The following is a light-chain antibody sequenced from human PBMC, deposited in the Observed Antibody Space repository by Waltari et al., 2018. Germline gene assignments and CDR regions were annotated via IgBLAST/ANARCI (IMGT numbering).Light chain of an antibody. CDR3: QQYDNLPLT. V-gene: IGKV1-33*01. CDR2: DAS. Sequence: DIQMTQSPSSLSASVGDRVIITCQASQDISNYLNWYQQKPGKAPKLLIYDASNLETGVPSRFSGSGSGTDFTFTISSLQPEDIATYYCQQYDNLPLTFGPGTKVDIK. J-gene: IGKJ3*01. CDR1: QDISNY.